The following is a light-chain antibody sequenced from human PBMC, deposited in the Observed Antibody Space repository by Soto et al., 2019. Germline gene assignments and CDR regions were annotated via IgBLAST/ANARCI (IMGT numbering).Light chain of an antibody. CDR1: QSISSSY. CDR2: DAS. Sequence: EIVLTQSPGTLSLSPGERATLSCRASQSISSSYLAWYQQKPGQAPRLLIYDASSRATGIPDRFSGGGSGTDFTLTISRLEPEDSAVYYCQNHGTTFGQGTKVDIK. V-gene: IGKV3-20*01. J-gene: IGKJ1*01. CDR3: QNHGTT.